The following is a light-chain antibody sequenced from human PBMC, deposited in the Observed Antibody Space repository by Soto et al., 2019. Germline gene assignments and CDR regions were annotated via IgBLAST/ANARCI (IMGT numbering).Light chain of an antibody. CDR3: QHYGNSPLLT. V-gene: IGKV3-20*01. CDR2: GAS. Sequence: EIVLTQSTGTLSLSPGERATLSCRASQSISSSYLAWYQQKPGQAPRLLIYGASRRATGIPDRFSCSGSGTDFTLTIIRLEPEDCAVYYCQHYGNSPLLTLGGETKVHIK. CDR1: QSISSSY. J-gene: IGKJ4*01.